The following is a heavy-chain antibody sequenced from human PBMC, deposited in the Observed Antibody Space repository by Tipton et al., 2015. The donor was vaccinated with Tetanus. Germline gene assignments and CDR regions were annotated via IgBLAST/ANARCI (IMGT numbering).Heavy chain of an antibody. CDR1: GGTFSNYA. CDR3: ARVGGGSKWLFDS. D-gene: IGHD3-16*01. J-gene: IGHJ4*02. Sequence: QLVQSGAEMKKPGSSVKVSCKASGGTFSNYALSWVRQAPGQGLEWVGGITPIFGTTNSAPKFQGRVTITADESTNTAYMEWSSLRASDTAMYYCARVGGGSKWLFDSWGQGTPVTVSS. V-gene: IGHV1-69*01. CDR2: ITPIFGTT.